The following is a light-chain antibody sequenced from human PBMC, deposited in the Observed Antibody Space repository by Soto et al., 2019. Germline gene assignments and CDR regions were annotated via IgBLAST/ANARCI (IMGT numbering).Light chain of an antibody. J-gene: IGKJ1*01. Sequence: DIHLTQSPSTLSASVGDRVTITCRASQSVSIWLAWYRQKPGKAPEVLVWDASSLQRGVPSRFSGSGSGTEFTLTINSLQPDDFARYYCHQYKSHSPTFGQGTKVDIK. CDR2: DAS. CDR1: QSVSIW. CDR3: HQYKSHSPT. V-gene: IGKV1-5*01.